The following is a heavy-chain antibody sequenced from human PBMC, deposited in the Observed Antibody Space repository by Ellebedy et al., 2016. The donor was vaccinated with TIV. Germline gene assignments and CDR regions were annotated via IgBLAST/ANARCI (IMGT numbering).Heavy chain of an antibody. CDR3: ARKEYQLLWRYYYYGMDV. CDR2: IWYDGSNK. D-gene: IGHD2-2*01. Sequence: GESLKISXAASGFTFSSYGMHWVRQAPGKGLEWVAVIWYDGSNKYYADSVKGRFTISRDNSKNTLYLQMNSLRAEDTAVYYCARKEYQLLWRYYYYGMDVWGQGTTVTVSS. CDR1: GFTFSSYG. J-gene: IGHJ6*02. V-gene: IGHV3-33*01.